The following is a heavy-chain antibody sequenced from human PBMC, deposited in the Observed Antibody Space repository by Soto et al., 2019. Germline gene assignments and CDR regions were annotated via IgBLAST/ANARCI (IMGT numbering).Heavy chain of an antibody. CDR1: GFTFSRYK. Sequence: GYPRLSCAASGFTFSRYKKTLVRQAPGKGLEWVSYISSSGSTIYDADSVKGRFTISRDNAKNSLYLPMNRLRAEDMAGFYFARGYSGCSGYHVTEPFDYWGQGTLVTVSA. D-gene: IGHD5-12*01. J-gene: IGHJ4*02. CDR3: ARGYSGCSGYHVTEPFDY. V-gene: IGHV3-48*01. CDR2: ISSSGSTI.